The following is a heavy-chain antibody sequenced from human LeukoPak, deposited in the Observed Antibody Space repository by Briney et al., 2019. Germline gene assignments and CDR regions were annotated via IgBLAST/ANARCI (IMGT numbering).Heavy chain of an antibody. Sequence: PSETLSLTCTVSGGSISSYYWSWIRQPPGKGLEWIGYIYYSGSTNNNPSLKSRVTISVDTSENQFSLKLSSVTAADTAVYYCARNSLTAIGYYYGMDVWGQGTTVTVSS. V-gene: IGHV4-59*01. D-gene: IGHD2-21*02. CDR2: IYYSGST. J-gene: IGHJ6*02. CDR1: GGSISSYY. CDR3: ARNSLTAIGYYYGMDV.